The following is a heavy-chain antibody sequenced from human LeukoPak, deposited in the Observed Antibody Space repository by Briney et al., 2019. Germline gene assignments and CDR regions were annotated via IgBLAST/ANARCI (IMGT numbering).Heavy chain of an antibody. CDR2: IKSKTDGGTT. CDR3: TTDPSGSTPPDY. D-gene: IGHD1-26*01. Sequence: GGSLRLSCAASGFTFNNAWMSWVRQAPGKGLEWVGRIKSKTDGGTTDYAAPVKGRFTISRDDSKNTLYLQMNSLKTEDTAVYYCTTDPSGSTPPDYWGQGTLVTVSS. CDR1: GFTFNNAW. V-gene: IGHV3-15*01. J-gene: IGHJ4*02.